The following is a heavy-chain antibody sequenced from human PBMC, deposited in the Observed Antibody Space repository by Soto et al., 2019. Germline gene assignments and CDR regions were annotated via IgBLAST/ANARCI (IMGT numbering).Heavy chain of an antibody. V-gene: IGHV1-18*01. CDR1: GYTFTSYG. Sequence: ASVKVSCKAPGYTFTSYGISWVRQAPGQGLEWMGWISAYNGNTNYAQKLQGRVTMTTDTSTSTAYMELRSLRSDDTAVYYCAGDYRFKGGIAARPLWFDPWGQGTLVTVS. D-gene: IGHD6-6*01. J-gene: IGHJ5*02. CDR3: AGDYRFKGGIAARPLWFDP. CDR2: ISAYNGNT.